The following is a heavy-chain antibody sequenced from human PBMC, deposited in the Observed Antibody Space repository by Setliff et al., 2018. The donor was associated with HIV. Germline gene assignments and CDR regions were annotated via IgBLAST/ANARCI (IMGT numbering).Heavy chain of an antibody. CDR2: IKTKTDGGTT. CDR1: GFTFSDVW. CDR3: TTEDPWLRFGH. Sequence: PGGSLRLSCAASGFTFSDVWVNWVRQAPGKGLEWIGRIKTKTDGGTTAYAAPVKGRFTISRDDSKTTPYLQMNSLKTEDTAVYYCTTEDPWLRFGHWGQGTLVTVSS. D-gene: IGHD5-12*01. V-gene: IGHV3-15*01. J-gene: IGHJ5*02.